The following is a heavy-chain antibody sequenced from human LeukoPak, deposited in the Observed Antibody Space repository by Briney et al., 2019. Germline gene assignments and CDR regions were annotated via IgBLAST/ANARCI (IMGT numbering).Heavy chain of an antibody. Sequence: PSETLSLTCTVSGGSISGYYWSWIRQPPGKGLEWIGYIYYSGNTNCSPSLESRVTISVDTSKNQFSLKLSSVTAADTAVYYCARVGSHCFDCWGQGTLVTVSS. J-gene: IGHJ4*02. CDR3: ARVGSHCFDC. V-gene: IGHV4-59*01. CDR1: GGSISGYY. D-gene: IGHD6-13*01. CDR2: IYYSGNT.